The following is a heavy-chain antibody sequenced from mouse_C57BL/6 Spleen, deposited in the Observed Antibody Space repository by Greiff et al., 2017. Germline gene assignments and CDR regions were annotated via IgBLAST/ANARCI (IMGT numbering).Heavy chain of an antibody. Sequence: EVKLVESGGGLVKPGGSLKLSCAASGFTFSDYGMHWVRQAPEEGLEWVAYISSGSSTIYYADTVKGRFTISRDNAKNTLFLQMTSLRSEDTAMYYCARNYYGNYVFAYWGQGTLVTVSA. V-gene: IGHV5-17*01. CDR1: GFTFSDYG. CDR2: ISSGSSTI. D-gene: IGHD2-1*01. CDR3: ARNYYGNYVFAY. J-gene: IGHJ3*01.